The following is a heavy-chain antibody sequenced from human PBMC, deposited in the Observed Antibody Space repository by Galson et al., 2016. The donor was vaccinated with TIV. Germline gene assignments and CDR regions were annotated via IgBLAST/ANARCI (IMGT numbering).Heavy chain of an antibody. CDR2: IYYSGST. V-gene: IGHV4-31*03. CDR1: GGSISSGGFY. D-gene: IGHD1-26*01. Sequence: TLSLTCNVSGGSISSGGFYWSWIRQHPGKGLEWIGNIYYSGSTSYNPSLESRITISVDTSKNQFSLNLGSVTAADTAVYYCVRWADSGSYYQYFHHWGPGTLVTVSS. J-gene: IGHJ1*01. CDR3: VRWADSGSYYQYFHH.